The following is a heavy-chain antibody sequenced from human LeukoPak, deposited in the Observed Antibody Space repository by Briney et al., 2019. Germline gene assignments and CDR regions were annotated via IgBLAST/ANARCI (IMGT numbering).Heavy chain of an antibody. CDR2: INPNSGGT. Sequence: ASVKVSCKASGYTFTGYYMHWVRQAPGQGLEWMGWINPNSGGTNYAQKFQGGVTMTRDTSISTAYMELSRLRSDDTAVYYWGRYNGDDVFDIWGKGKMVTVSS. D-gene: IGHD2-8*01. J-gene: IGHJ3*02. CDR1: GYTFTGYY. V-gene: IGHV1-2*02. CDR3: GRYNGDDVFDI.